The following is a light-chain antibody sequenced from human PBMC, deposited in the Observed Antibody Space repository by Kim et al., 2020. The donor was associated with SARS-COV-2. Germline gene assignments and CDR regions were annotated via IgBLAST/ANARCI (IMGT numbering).Light chain of an antibody. CDR1: QSVSSRY. V-gene: IGKV3-20*01. J-gene: IGKJ4*01. CDR3: QQYGSSPLLS. CDR2: GAS. Sequence: GERDTRAGRARQSVSSRYLAWYQQKPGQAPRLRIYGASSRATGIPDRFSGSGSGTDVTLTISRLEPEDFAVYDCQQYGSSPLLSFGGGTKVDIK.